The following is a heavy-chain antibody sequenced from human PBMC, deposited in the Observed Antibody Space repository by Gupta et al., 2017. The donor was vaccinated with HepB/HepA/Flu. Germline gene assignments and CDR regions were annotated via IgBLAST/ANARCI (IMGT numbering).Heavy chain of an antibody. CDR3: ARQYCSGGSCYSVFDY. CDR2: IKQDGSEK. J-gene: IGHJ4*02. V-gene: IGHV3-7*01. Sequence: EVQLVESGGGLVQPGGSLRLSCAASGFTFRSYWMSWVRQAPGKGLEWVANIKQDGSEKYYVDSVKGRFTISRDNAKNSLYLQMNSLRAEDTAVYYCARQYCSGGSCYSVFDYWGQGTLVTVSS. D-gene: IGHD2-15*01. CDR1: GFTFRSYW.